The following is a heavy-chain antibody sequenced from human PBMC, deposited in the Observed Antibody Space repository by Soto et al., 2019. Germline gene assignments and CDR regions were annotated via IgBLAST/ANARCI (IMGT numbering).Heavy chain of an antibody. Sequence: QVQLVESGGGVVQPGRSLRLSCAASGFTFSSYGMHWVRQAPGKWLEWVAVIWYDGSNKYYADSVKGRFTISRDNSKNTLYLQMNSLRAEDTAVYYCARDMERSHPDYFDYWGQGTLVTVSS. CDR3: ARDMERSHPDYFDY. V-gene: IGHV3-33*01. J-gene: IGHJ4*02. CDR1: GFTFSSYG. CDR2: IWYDGSNK. D-gene: IGHD1-1*01.